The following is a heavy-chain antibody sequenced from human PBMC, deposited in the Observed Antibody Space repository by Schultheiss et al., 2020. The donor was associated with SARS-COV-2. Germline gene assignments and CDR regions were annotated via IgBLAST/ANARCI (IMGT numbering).Heavy chain of an antibody. J-gene: IGHJ6*02. CDR1: GGSISSGGYS. Sequence: SETLSLTCTVSGGSISSGGYSWGWIRQHPGKGLEWIGYIYYSGSTYYNPSLKSRVTISVDTSKNQFSLKLSSVTAADTAVYYCASLEYSSSSWYYYGMDVWGQGTTVTVSS. CDR3: ASLEYSSSSWYYYGMDV. V-gene: IGHV4-39*01. D-gene: IGHD6-6*01. CDR2: IYYSGST.